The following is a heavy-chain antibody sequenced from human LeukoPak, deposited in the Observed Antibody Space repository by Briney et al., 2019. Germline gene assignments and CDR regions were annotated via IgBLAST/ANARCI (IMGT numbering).Heavy chain of an antibody. CDR2: INPNNGDT. CDR3: ASYPRSVDTPPFDY. V-gene: IGHV1-2*02. D-gene: IGHD3-16*02. CDR1: GYSFTAQY. Sequence: ASVKVSCKASGYSFTAQYMHWVRQAPGQGLEWMGWINPNNGDTKYAQSFLGRVIITRDTSTTTAYMELSSLRSDDTAVYFCASYPRSVDTPPFDYWGQGTLVTVSS. J-gene: IGHJ4*02.